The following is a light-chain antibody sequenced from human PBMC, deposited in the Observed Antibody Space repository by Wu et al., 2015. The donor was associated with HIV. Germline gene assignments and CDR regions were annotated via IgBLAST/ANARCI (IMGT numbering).Light chain of an antibody. Sequence: EIVMTQFPATLSVSPGERATLSCRASESVNSDLAWYQQKPGQAPRLLIYGASTRATGVPARFSGSGSGTEFTLTINNVQSDDFAVYYCHHYTKWPLDTFGGGTKVEIK. V-gene: IGKV3-15*01. CDR3: HHYTKWPLDT. CDR1: ESVNSD. CDR2: GAS. J-gene: IGKJ4*01.